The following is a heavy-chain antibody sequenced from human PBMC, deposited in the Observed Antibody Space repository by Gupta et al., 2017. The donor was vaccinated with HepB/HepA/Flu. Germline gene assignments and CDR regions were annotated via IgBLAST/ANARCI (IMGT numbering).Heavy chain of an antibody. Sequence: QVQLVESGGGVVQPGRSLRLSCAASGFTFSSYAMHWVRQSPGKGLEWVAVISYDGSNKYYADSVKGRFTISRDNSKNTLYLQMNSLRAEDTAVYYCARDRGGYDSSGYYYPGDYWGQGTLVTVSS. CDR1: GFTFSSYA. D-gene: IGHD3-22*01. CDR2: ISYDGSNK. J-gene: IGHJ4*02. CDR3: ARDRGGYDSSGYYYPGDY. V-gene: IGHV3-30-3*01.